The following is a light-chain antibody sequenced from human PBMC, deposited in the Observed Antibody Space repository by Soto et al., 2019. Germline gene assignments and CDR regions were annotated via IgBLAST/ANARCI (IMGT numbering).Light chain of an antibody. CDR3: QQYNSYSPWT. V-gene: IGKV1-5*01. J-gene: IGKJ1*01. CDR2: DAS. CDR1: QSISSC. Sequence: DIQMTQSPSTLSASVGDRVTITCRASQSISSCLAWYQQKPWKAPKLLIYDASSLESGVPSRFSGSGSGTEFTLAILSLQPDDFATYCCQQYNSYSPWTFGQGNKVEIK.